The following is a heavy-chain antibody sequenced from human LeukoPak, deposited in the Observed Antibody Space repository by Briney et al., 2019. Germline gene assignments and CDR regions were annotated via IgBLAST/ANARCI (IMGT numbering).Heavy chain of an antibody. CDR1: GFTFSSYA. CDR3: AKELGWVDYYYYGMDV. D-gene: IGHD1-26*01. CDR2: ISGSGGST. J-gene: IGHJ6*02. Sequence: GGSLRLSCAASGFTFSSYAMSWVRQAPGKGLEWVSAISGSGGSTYYADSVKGRFTISRDNSKNTLYLQMNSLRAEDTAVYYCAKELGWVDYYYYGMDVWGQGTTVTVSS. V-gene: IGHV3-23*01.